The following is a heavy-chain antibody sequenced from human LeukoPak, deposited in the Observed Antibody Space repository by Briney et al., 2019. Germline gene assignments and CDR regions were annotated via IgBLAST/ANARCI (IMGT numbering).Heavy chain of an antibody. D-gene: IGHD6-19*01. V-gene: IGHV4-59*01. CDR3: ARALGSSGWD. Sequence: SETLSLTCAVYGGSFSGFYWNWIRQPPGKGLEWIGFIYYSGSTNYNPSLKSRVTISVDTSKNQFSLKLSSVTAADTAVYYCARALGSSGWDWGQGTLVTVSS. CDR2: IYYSGST. J-gene: IGHJ4*02. CDR1: GGSFSGFY.